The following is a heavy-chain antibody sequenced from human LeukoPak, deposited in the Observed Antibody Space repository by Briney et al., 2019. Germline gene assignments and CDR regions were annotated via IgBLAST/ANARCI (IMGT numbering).Heavy chain of an antibody. CDR1: GGSFSGYY. J-gene: IGHJ5*02. Sequence: SETLSLTCAVYGGSFSGYYWSWIRQPPGKGLEWIGEINHSGSTNYNPSLNSRVTISVDTSKNQFSLRLSSLTAADTAVYYCARGGWGYYGSGSYYKSWGQGTLVTVSS. V-gene: IGHV4-34*01. D-gene: IGHD3-10*01. CDR2: INHSGST. CDR3: ARGGWGYYGSGSYYKS.